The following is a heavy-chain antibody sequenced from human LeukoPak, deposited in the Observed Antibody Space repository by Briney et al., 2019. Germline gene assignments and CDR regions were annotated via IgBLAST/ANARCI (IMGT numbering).Heavy chain of an antibody. D-gene: IGHD3-3*01. V-gene: IGHV4-31*03. CDR1: GGSISSDTYY. CDR3: AAFLGDGSIDY. CDR2: IHCSGST. J-gene: IGHJ4*02. Sequence: SETLSLTCTVSGGSISSDTYYWSWIRQHPGKGLEWIGCIHCSGSTYYKPSLKSRLTISVDTSKDQFSLKLSSVTAADTAIYYCAAFLGDGSIDYWGQGTPVTVSS.